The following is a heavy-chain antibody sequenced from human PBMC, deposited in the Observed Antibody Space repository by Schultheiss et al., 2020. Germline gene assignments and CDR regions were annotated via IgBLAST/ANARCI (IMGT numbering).Heavy chain of an antibody. Sequence: GSLRLSCAASGFTFSTYAMSWVRQAPGKGLECVSAIYGSGSSTFYADSVKGRFTISRDNSKNTLYLQLNSLRAEDTALYYCAKVDSASWSGPLDNWGQGTLVTVSS. CDR2: IYGSGSST. J-gene: IGHJ4*02. CDR1: GFTFSTYA. V-gene: IGHV3-23*01. D-gene: IGHD2-2*01. CDR3: AKVDSASWSGPLDN.